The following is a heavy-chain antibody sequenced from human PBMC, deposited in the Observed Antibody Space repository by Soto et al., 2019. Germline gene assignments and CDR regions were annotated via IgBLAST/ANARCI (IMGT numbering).Heavy chain of an antibody. Sequence: ASVKVSCKASGYTFTGYYMHWVRQAPGQGLEWMGWITPYNGNTNYAQKFQGRVTITRDRSMSTAYMGLSSLRSEDTAMHYCARSEYSSSSNYLGAFDIWGQGTMVTVSS. J-gene: IGHJ3*02. CDR2: ITPYNGNT. V-gene: IGHV1-45*02. CDR1: GYTFTGYY. CDR3: ARSEYSSSSNYLGAFDI. D-gene: IGHD6-6*01.